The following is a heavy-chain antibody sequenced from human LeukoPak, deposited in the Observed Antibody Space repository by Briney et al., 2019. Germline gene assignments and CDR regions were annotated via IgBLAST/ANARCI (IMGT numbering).Heavy chain of an antibody. D-gene: IGHD2-15*01. Sequence: ETLSLTCVVSGYSISSGYYWGWIRQPPGKGGEWIASINHSGGTYYNPSLKSRVTISVATSKNQFSLKLSSVTAADTAVYYCARHPQVVVAAVGDYWGQGTLVTVSS. CDR2: INHSGGT. J-gene: IGHJ4*02. CDR1: GYSISSGYY. V-gene: IGHV4-38-2*01. CDR3: ARHPQVVVAAVGDY.